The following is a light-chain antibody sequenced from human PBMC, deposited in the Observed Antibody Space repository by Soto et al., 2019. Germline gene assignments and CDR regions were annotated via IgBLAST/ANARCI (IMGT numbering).Light chain of an antibody. CDR1: SGHSTSI. V-gene: IGLV4-60*02. Sequence: QLVLTQSSSASAALGSSVKLTCILSSGHSTSIIAWHQQQPGKAPRFLMTLDRSGSYNRGSGVPARLAGSSSGADRYLTISKLQFEDEGDYYCEPWYSKTPKVFGEGTKLTVL. CDR3: EPWYSKTPKV. J-gene: IGLJ3*02. CDR2: LDRSGSY.